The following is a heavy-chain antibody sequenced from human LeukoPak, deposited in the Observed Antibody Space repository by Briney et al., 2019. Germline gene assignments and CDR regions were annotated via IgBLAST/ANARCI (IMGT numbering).Heavy chain of an antibody. CDR1: GYTFTDNY. V-gene: IGHV1-2*02. J-gene: IGHJ4*02. CDR3: ARYLKLRGFDY. CDR2: LNPNTGGT. Sequence: ASVKVSCKASGYTFTDNYIHWVRQAPGQGLEWIGWLNPNTGGTNYAQKFQGRVTMTRDTSIITAYMDLSRLRSDDTAVYYCARYLKLRGFDYWGQGSLVTVSS. D-gene: IGHD2-15*01.